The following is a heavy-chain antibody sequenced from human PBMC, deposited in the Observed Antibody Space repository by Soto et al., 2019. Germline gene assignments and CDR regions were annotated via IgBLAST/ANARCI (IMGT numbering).Heavy chain of an antibody. CDR2: IRSKANNYAT. J-gene: IGHJ2*01. Sequence: EVQLVESGGGLVQPGGSLKLSCAASGFTFSGSAMHWVHQASGKGLEWVGRIRSKANNYATAYAASVKGRFTISRDDSKNTAYLQMNSLKTEDTAVYYCTRHALQYCGGDCYLLPYFDLWGRGTLVTVSS. CDR3: TRHALQYCGGDCYLLPYFDL. V-gene: IGHV3-73*02. D-gene: IGHD2-21*02. CDR1: GFTFSGSA.